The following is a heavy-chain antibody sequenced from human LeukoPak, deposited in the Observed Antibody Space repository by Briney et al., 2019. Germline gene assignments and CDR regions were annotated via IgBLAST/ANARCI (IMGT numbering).Heavy chain of an antibody. J-gene: IGHJ4*02. CDR2: INHSGST. V-gene: IGHV4-34*01. CDR3: ARGPGTWYYY. D-gene: IGHD6-13*01. Sequence: SEALSLTCAVYGGSFSGYYWSWIRQPPGKGLEWIGEINHSGSTNYNPSLKSRVTISIDTSKNQFSLKLSSVTAADTALYYCARGPGTWYYYWGQGTLVTVSS. CDR1: GGSFSGYY.